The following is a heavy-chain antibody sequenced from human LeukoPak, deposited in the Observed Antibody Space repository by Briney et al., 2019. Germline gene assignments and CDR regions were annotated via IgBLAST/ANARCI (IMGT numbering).Heavy chain of an antibody. CDR3: ARASWELLHYFDY. J-gene: IGHJ4*02. CDR2: IYYSGST. V-gene: IGHV4-30-4*01. Sequence: SETLSLTCTVSGGSISSGDYYWSWIRQPPGKGLEWIGYIYYSGSTYYNPSFKSRVTISVDTSKNQFSLKLSSVTAADTAVYYCARASWELLHYFDYWGQGTLVTVSS. CDR1: GGSISSGDYY. D-gene: IGHD1-26*01.